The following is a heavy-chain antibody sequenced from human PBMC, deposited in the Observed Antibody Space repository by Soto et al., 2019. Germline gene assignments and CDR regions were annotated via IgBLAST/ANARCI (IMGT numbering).Heavy chain of an antibody. D-gene: IGHD2-8*01. CDR2: IYYSGST. CDR1: GGSISSGGYY. J-gene: IGHJ5*02. Sequence: ASETLSLTCTVSGGSISSGGYYWSWIRQHPGKGLEWIGYIYYSGSTYYNPSLKSRVTISVDTSKNQFSLKLSSVTAADTAVYYCARAPVLGYCTNGVCYSNWFDPWGQGTLVTVSS. CDR3: ARAPVLGYCTNGVCYSNWFDP. V-gene: IGHV4-31*03.